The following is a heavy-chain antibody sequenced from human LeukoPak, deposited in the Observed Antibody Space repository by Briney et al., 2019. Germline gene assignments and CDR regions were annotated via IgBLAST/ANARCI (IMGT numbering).Heavy chain of an antibody. D-gene: IGHD3-3*01. CDR3: ARERGVVINLNDAFDI. Sequence: PSETLSLTCTVSGGSISSYHWSWIRQPPGKGLEWIGHMYYSGSSNYNPSLKSRVTMSVDKSKNHFSLNLNSVTAADTAVYYCARERGVVINLNDAFDIWGQGTMVTVSA. V-gene: IGHV4-59*12. CDR1: GGSISSYH. J-gene: IGHJ3*02. CDR2: MYYSGSS.